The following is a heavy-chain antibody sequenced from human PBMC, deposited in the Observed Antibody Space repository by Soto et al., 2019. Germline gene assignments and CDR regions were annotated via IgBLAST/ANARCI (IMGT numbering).Heavy chain of an antibody. J-gene: IGHJ6*02. V-gene: IGHV1-18*01. CDR3: AEEGPALYYYSGMDV. CDR2: ISAYNVNT. CDR1: GYSFTTYG. Sequence: QVQLVQSGGEVKKPGASVKVSCKTSGYSFTTYGISWVRQAPGQGLEWMGWISAYNVNTNYAQKLQGRVTMTTNTSTSTAYMELRSLGSDDTAVYYWAEEGPALYYYSGMDVGGQGSTVTVSS.